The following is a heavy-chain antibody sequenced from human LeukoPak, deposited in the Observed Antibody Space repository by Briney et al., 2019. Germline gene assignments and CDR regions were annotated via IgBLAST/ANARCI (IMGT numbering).Heavy chain of an antibody. CDR2: INTNTGNP. Sequence: ASVKVSCKASGYTFTNYAMNWVRQAPGQGLEWMGWINTNTGNPTYAQGFTGRFVFSLDTSVSTAYLQISSLKAEDTAVYYCARDPPHYDILTGRLGVFDYWGQGTLVTVSS. J-gene: IGHJ4*02. D-gene: IGHD3-9*01. V-gene: IGHV7-4-1*02. CDR3: ARDPPHYDILTGRLGVFDY. CDR1: GYTFTNYA.